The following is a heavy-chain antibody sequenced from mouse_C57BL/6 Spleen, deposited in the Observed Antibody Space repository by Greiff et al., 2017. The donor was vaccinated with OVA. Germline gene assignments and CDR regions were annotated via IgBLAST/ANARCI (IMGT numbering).Heavy chain of an antibody. D-gene: IGHD1-1*01. CDR1: GYAFSSSW. Sequence: VQGVESGPELVKPGASVKISCKASGYAFSSSWMNWVKQRPGKGLEWIGRIYPGDGDTNYNGKFKGKATLTADKSSSTAYMQLSSLTSEDSAVYFCARDDYGSSYWYFDVWGTGTTVTVSS. CDR3: ARDDYGSSYWYFDV. CDR2: IYPGDGDT. V-gene: IGHV1-82*01. J-gene: IGHJ1*03.